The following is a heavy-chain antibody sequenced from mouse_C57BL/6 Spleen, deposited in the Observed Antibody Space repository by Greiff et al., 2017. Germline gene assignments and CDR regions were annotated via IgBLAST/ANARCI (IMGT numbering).Heavy chain of an antibody. CDR1: GYTFTTYP. CDR3: ARRYYGSGYGYWYFDV. V-gene: IGHV1-47*01. J-gene: IGHJ1*03. Sequence: VQLQQSGAELVKPGASVKMSCKASGYTFTTYPIEWMKQNHGKSLEWIGNFHPYNDDTKYNEKFKGKATLTVEKSSSTVYLELSRLTSDDSAVYYCARRYYGSGYGYWYFDVWGTGTTVTVSS. CDR2: FHPYNDDT. D-gene: IGHD1-1*01.